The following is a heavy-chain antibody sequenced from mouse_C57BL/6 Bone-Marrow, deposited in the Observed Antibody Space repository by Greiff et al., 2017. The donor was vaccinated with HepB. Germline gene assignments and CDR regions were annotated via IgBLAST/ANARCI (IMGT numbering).Heavy chain of an antibody. CDR3: ARPDWDGYWYFDV. V-gene: IGHV1-80*01. CDR2: IYPGDGDT. D-gene: IGHD4-1*01. Sequence: LVESGAELVKPGASVKISCKASGYAFSSYWMNWGKQRPGKGLEWIGQIYPGDGDTNYNGKFKGKATLTADKSSSTAYMQLSSLTSEDSAVYFCARPDWDGYWYFDVWGTGTTVTVSS. CDR1: GYAFSSYW. J-gene: IGHJ1*03.